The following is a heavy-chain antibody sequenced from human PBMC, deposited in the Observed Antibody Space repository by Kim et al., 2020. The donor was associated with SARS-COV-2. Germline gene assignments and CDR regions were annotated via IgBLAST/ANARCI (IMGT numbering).Heavy chain of an antibody. J-gene: IGHJ4*02. CDR3: ARGVVPRTAMVTRGSGFFDY. CDR1: GGSISSYY. CDR2: IYYSGST. D-gene: IGHD5-18*01. Sequence: SETLSLTCTVSGGSISSYYWSWVRQPPGKGLEWIGYIYYSGSTNYNPSLKSRVTISVDTSQNQFSLNLNSVTAAETAVYYCARGVVPRTAMVTRGSGFFDYWGQGTLVTVSS. V-gene: IGHV4-59*13.